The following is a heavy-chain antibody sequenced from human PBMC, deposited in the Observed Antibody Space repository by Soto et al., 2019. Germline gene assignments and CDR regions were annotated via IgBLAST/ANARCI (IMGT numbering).Heavy chain of an antibody. Sequence: ASVKVSCKASGYTFTSYDINWVRQATGQGLEWMGWMNPNSGNTGYAQKFQGRVTMTRNTSISTAYMELSSLRSEDTAVYYCARGAMQSYYYYMDVWGKGTTVTVSS. J-gene: IGHJ6*03. V-gene: IGHV1-8*01. CDR3: ARGAMQSYYYYMDV. D-gene: IGHD2-2*01. CDR1: GYTFTSYD. CDR2: MNPNSGNT.